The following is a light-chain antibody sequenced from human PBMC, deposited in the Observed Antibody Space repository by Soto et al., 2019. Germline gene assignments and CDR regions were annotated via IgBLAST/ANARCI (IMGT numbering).Light chain of an antibody. V-gene: IGLV2-14*01. Sequence: QSALTQPASVSGSPGQSITISCTGTSSDVGGYNYVSWYQQHPGKAPKLMIYDVSNRPSGISNRFSGSKSGNTASLTISGLKADDEADYYCSSYTGSSTYVFGTGTKLTVL. CDR3: SSYTGSSTYV. CDR1: SSDVGGYNY. CDR2: DVS. J-gene: IGLJ1*01.